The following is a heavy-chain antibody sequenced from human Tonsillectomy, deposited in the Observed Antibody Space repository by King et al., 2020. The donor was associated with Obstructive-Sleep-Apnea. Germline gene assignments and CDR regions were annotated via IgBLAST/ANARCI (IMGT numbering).Heavy chain of an antibody. CDR3: ARPYYYDRGGHLATSAFDI. CDR1: GFTFSNYG. J-gene: IGHJ3*02. CDR2: IWYDGSKK. D-gene: IGHD3-22*01. Sequence: VQLVESGGGVVQPGRSLRLSCAASGFTFSNYGIHWVRQAPGKGLEWVAVIWYDGSKKYYADSVKGRFTISRESSKNTVYLQVTYLRVEDTAVYYCARPYYYDRGGHLATSAFDIWGQGTVVTVSS. V-gene: IGHV3-33*01.